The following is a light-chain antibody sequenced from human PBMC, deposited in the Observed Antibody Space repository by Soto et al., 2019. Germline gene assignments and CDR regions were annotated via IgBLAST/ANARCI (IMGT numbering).Light chain of an antibody. CDR2: NVY. V-gene: IGLV2-14*03. CDR1: RSDIGVHSF. CDR3: CAYTSAATL. Sequence: QSALTQPASVSGFPGQSINISCTGSRSDIGVHSFVSWYQQHPTMVPKLIIYNVYRRPSGVSGRFSASKAGNTASLTISGLQADDEANYYCCAYTSAATLFGGGTKVTVL. J-gene: IGLJ2*01.